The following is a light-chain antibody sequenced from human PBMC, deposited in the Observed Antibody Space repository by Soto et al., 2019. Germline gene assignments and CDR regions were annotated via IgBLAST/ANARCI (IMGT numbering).Light chain of an antibody. CDR2: EVS. CDR3: NSYSGRTFV. Sequence: QSALTQPASVSGSPGQSITISCTGTSSDVGGYNYVSWYQQHPGKAPKLLIYEVSNRPAGVSYRFSGSKSGNTASLTISGLQAEDEADYYYNSYSGRTFVFGTGTKLTVL. J-gene: IGLJ1*01. CDR1: SSDVGGYNY. V-gene: IGLV2-14*01.